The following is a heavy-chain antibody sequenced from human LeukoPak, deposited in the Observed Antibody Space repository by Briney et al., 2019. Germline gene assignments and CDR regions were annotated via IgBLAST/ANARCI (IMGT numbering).Heavy chain of an antibody. Sequence: GASVKVSCKASGYTFTSYYMHWVRQAPGQGLEWMGWINPNSGGTNYAQKFQGRVTMTRDTSISTAYMELSRLRSDDTAVYYCARGAHYYDSSGYYFYWGQGTLVTVSS. CDR1: GYTFTSYY. CDR2: INPNSGGT. J-gene: IGHJ4*02. CDR3: ARGAHYYDSSGYYFY. D-gene: IGHD3-22*01. V-gene: IGHV1-2*02.